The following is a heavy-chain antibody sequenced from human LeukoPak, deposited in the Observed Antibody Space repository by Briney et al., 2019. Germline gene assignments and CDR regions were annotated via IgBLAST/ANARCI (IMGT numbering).Heavy chain of an antibody. CDR3: ARDLSRAYSSSWYGWFDP. CDR2: ISYDGSDK. D-gene: IGHD6-13*01. CDR1: GFTFSSYA. Sequence: GGSLRLSCAASGFTFSSYAMHWVRQAPGKGLEWVAVISYDGSDKYSADSVKGRFTISRDNSKNTLYLQMNSLRAEDTAVYCCARDLSRAYSSSWYGWFDPWGQGTLVTVSS. V-gene: IGHV3-30*04. J-gene: IGHJ5*02.